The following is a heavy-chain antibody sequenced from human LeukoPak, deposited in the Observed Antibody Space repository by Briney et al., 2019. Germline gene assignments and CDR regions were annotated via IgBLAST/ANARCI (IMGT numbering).Heavy chain of an antibody. CDR1: DDSISGHF. CDR3: ARLHCSSSSCLFPVFGYTNWFDP. CDR2: IHSSRGT. V-gene: IGHV4-59*11. J-gene: IGHJ5*02. Sequence: PSETLSLTRGVSDDSISGHFWTWIRQPPGKALEWVGYIHSSRGTKYNPSLESRVSLSLDASKNQFSLRLNSVTAADTAVYYCARLHCSSSSCLFPVFGYTNWFDPWGQGTLVTVSS. D-gene: IGHD2-2*01.